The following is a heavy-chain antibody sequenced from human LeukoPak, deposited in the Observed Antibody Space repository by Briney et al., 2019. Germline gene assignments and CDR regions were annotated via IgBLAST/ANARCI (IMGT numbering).Heavy chain of an antibody. Sequence: SETLSLTCTVSGGSISSYYWNWIRQPPGKGLEWVGYIYYSGSTDYNPSLKSRVTMSVDTPKNQFSLKVTSVTAADTAVYYCARGSWDTVARITFDYWGQGTLVTVSS. CDR1: GGSISSYY. CDR3: ARGSWDTVARITFDY. D-gene: IGHD5-12*01. CDR2: IYYSGST. V-gene: IGHV4-59*01. J-gene: IGHJ4*02.